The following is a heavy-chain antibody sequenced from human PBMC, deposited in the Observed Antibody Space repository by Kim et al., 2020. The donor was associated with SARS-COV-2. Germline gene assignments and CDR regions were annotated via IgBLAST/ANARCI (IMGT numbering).Heavy chain of an antibody. D-gene: IGHD3-10*01. CDR3: AREIWSGEKNLEY. V-gene: IGHV3-7*03. CDR1: EFTFSRYW. CDR2: INEDGSEK. Sequence: GGSLRLSCTASEFTFSRYWMNWVRQAPGKGLEWVAHINEDGSEKYYVDSVKGRFTISRDNAKNSLYLQMNSLRAEDTAVYYCAREIWSGEKNLEYWGQGT. J-gene: IGHJ4*02.